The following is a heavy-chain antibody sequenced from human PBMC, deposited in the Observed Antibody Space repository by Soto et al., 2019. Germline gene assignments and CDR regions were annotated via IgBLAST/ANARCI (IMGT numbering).Heavy chain of an antibody. CDR2: IYYSGST. V-gene: IGHV4-39*01. J-gene: IGHJ6*02. CDR3: ARQKLRPLDYGMDV. CDR1: GGSISSSSYY. Sequence: SETLSLTCTVSGGSISSSSYYWGWIRQPPGKGLEWIGSIYYSGSTYYNPSIKSRVTISVDTSKNQFSLKLSSVTAADTAVYYCARQKLRPLDYGMDVWGQGTTVTVSS. D-gene: IGHD4-17*01.